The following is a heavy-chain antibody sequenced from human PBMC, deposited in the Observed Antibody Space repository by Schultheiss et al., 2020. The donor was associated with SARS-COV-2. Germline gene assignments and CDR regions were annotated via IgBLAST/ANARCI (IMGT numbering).Heavy chain of an antibody. V-gene: IGHV3-13*05. Sequence: GESLKISCAASGFTFSSYDMHWVRQATGKGLEWVSAIGTAGDPYYPGSVKGRFTISRDNAKNTLYLQMNSLRAEDTAVYYCARAVAMLQHAFDIWGQGTMVTVSS. CDR3: ARAVAMLQHAFDI. CDR2: IGTAGDP. CDR1: GFTFSSYD. D-gene: IGHD2-2*01. J-gene: IGHJ3*02.